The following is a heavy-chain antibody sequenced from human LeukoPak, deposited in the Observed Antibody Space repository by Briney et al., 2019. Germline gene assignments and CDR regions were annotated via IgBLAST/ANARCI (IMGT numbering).Heavy chain of an antibody. Sequence: SETLSLTCTVSGGSISSSSYYWGWIRQPPGKGLEWIGSIYYSGSTYYNPSLKSRVTISVDTSKNQFSLKLSSVTAADTAVYYCAIRRLTTGNKRYGMDVWGQGTTVTVSS. CDR3: AIRRLTTGNKRYGMDV. J-gene: IGHJ6*02. D-gene: IGHD4-17*01. CDR1: GGSISSSSYY. CDR2: IYYSGST. V-gene: IGHV4-39*07.